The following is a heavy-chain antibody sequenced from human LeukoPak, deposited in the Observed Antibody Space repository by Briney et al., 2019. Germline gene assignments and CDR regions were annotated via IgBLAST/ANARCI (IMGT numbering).Heavy chain of an antibody. V-gene: IGHV1-2*02. J-gene: IGHJ5*02. Sequence: ASVKVSCKASGYTFTGYYIHCVRQAPRQGLEWMGWINPNSGDTNYAQKFQGRVTMTRDTSISTAYMELSSLKSDDTAVYYCARAKWESSTTCYGAWGQGTLVTVSS. CDR1: GYTFTGYY. CDR3: ARAKWESSTTCYGA. CDR2: INPNSGDT. D-gene: IGHD2-2*01.